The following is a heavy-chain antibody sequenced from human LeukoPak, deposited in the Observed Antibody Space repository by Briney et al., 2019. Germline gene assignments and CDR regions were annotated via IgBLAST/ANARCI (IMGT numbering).Heavy chain of an antibody. CDR1: GGSISSGDYY. D-gene: IGHD3-22*01. CDR2: IYYSGST. V-gene: IGHV4-30-4*01. CDR3: ARTRYYYDSSGYLPDAFDI. J-gene: IGHJ3*02. Sequence: SETLSLTCTVSGGSISSGDYYCSWIRQPPGKGLEWIGYIYYSGSTYYNPSLKSRVTISVDTSKNQFSLKLSSVTAADTAVYYCARTRYYYDSSGYLPDAFDIWGQGTMVTVSS.